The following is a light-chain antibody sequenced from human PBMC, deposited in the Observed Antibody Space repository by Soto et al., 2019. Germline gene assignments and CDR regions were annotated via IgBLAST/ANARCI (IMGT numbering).Light chain of an antibody. CDR3: ISYTDRQSYL. Sequence: QSALTQPASVSGSPGQSITISCTGTSTDVGGYKYVSWYQQHPGTAPKLMIFEVNGRPSGVSDRFSGSKSGNTASLTISGLQTEDEADYYCISYTDRQSYLFGTGTKVTVL. V-gene: IGLV2-14*01. CDR1: STDVGGYKY. J-gene: IGLJ1*01. CDR2: EVN.